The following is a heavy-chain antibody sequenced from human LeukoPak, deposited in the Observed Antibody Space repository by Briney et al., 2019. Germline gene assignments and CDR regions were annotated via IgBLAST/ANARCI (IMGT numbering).Heavy chain of an antibody. CDR1: GFTFSAYA. CDR2: ISSDKKR. CDR3: ARDSVMATMTADPDY. J-gene: IGHJ4*02. Sequence: PGGSLRLSCEASGFTFSAYAMTWVRQAPGKGLEWVSSISSDKKRHCSESAKSRCAISRDNSKSMLFLQMNSLRGEDTAVYYWARDSVMATMTADPDYWGQGTLVTVSS. D-gene: IGHD5-12*01. V-gene: IGHV3-69-1*01.